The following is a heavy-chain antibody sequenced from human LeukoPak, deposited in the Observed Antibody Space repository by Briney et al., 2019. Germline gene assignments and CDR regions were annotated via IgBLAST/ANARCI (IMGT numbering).Heavy chain of an antibody. D-gene: IGHD6-19*01. Sequence: SQTLSLTCVVSGDSVSSKNGAWNWIRQSPSRGLEWLGRTYYRSKWYNDYAESMEGRMTISQDTSKNQYSLHLNSVTPDDTAVYYCARNFGTTGWHTFDYWGQGTLVTVSS. CDR3: ARNFGTTGWHTFDY. V-gene: IGHV6-1*01. CDR1: GDSVSSKNGA. CDR2: TYYRSKWYN. J-gene: IGHJ4*02.